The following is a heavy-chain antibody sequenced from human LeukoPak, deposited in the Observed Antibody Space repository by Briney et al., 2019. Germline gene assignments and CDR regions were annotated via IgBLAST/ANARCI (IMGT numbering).Heavy chain of an antibody. CDR2: ISYDGSNK. J-gene: IGHJ4*02. CDR1: GFTFSSYA. CDR3: ARDRPGALRCCSGGSCYGGIDY. D-gene: IGHD2-15*01. V-gene: IGHV3-30*04. Sequence: GGSLRLSCAASGFTFSSYAMHWVRQAPGKGLEWVAVISYDGSNKYYADSVKGRFTISRDNSKNTLYLQMNSLRAEDTAVYYCARDRPGALRCCSGGSCYGGIDYWGQGTLVTVSS.